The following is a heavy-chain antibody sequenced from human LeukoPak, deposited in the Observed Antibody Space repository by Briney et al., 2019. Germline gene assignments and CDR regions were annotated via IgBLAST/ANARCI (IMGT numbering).Heavy chain of an antibody. D-gene: IGHD3-16*02. V-gene: IGHV4-59*01. J-gene: IGHJ6*02. Sequence: SETLSLTCTVSGGSISSYYWSWIRQPPGKGLEWIGYICYSGSTNYNPSLKSRVTISVDTSKNQFSLKLSSVTAADTAVYYCARSISFYYYYYGMDVWGQGTTVTVSS. CDR3: ARSISFYYYYYGMDV. CDR2: ICYSGST. CDR1: GGSISSYY.